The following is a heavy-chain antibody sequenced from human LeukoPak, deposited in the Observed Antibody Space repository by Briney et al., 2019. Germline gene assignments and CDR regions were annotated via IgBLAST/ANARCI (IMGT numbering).Heavy chain of an antibody. D-gene: IGHD3-10*01. J-gene: IGHJ3*01. V-gene: IGHV2-5*02. CDR2: ICWDDDK. Sequence: ESGPTLVKPTQTLTLTCTFSGFSLSTSGVGVGWIRQPPGKALEWLAFICWDDDKRYSPSLKSRLTITKDTSKNQVVLTMTNMDPVDTATYYCAHSEDYYGSVDAFDVWGQGTMVTVSS. CDR3: AHSEDYYGSVDAFDV. CDR1: GFSLSTSGVG.